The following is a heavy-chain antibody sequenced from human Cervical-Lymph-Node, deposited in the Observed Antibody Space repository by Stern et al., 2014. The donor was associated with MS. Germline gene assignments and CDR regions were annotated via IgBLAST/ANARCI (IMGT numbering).Heavy chain of an antibody. CDR2: INHSGST. D-gene: IGHD6-6*01. J-gene: IGHJ4*02. CDR1: GGSFSGYY. Sequence: QVQLQQWGAGLLKPSETLSLTCAVYGGSFSGYYWSWIRQPPGKGLEWIGEINHSGSTNYNPSLKSRVTISVDTSKNQFSLKLSSVTAADTAVYYCARVGSSFWRAHYFDYWGQGTLVTVSS. CDR3: ARVGSSFWRAHYFDY. V-gene: IGHV4-34*01.